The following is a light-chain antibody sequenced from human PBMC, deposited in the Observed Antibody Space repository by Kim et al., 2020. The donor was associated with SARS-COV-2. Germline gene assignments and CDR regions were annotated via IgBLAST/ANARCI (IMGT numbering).Light chain of an antibody. CDR1: SSDIGARNY. V-gene: IGLV2-14*03. CDR2: DVS. J-gene: IGLJ2*01. CDR3: SSYTSNNVI. Sequence: PGQSTTTSRTGTSSDIGARNYVSWYQQHPGKAPELMLYDVSDRPSGVSNRFSGSKSGNTASLTISGLQTEDEADYYCSSYTSNNVIFGGGTQLTVL.